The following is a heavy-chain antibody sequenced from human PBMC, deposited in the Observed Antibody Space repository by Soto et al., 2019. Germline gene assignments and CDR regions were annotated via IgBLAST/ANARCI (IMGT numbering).Heavy chain of an antibody. V-gene: IGHV4-39*01. Sequence: PSETLPLTCAVSGGSISSGGYSWSWIRQPPGKGVEWIGSIYYSGSTYYNPSLKSRVTISVDTSKNQFSLKLSSVTAADTAVYYCARVQTYYDIFPLNYQVMDGMDVWGQGTTVTVSS. CDR3: ARVQTYYDIFPLNYQVMDGMDV. J-gene: IGHJ6*02. D-gene: IGHD3-9*01. CDR2: IYYSGST. CDR1: GGSISSGGYS.